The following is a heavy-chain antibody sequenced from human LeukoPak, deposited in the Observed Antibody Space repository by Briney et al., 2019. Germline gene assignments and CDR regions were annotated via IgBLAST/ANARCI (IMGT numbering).Heavy chain of an antibody. J-gene: IGHJ4*02. D-gene: IGHD5-24*01. V-gene: IGHV3-30-3*01. Sequence: GGSLRLSWAASGFTFSSYAMHWLRQAPGKGLEWVAVISYDGSNKYYADSVKGRFTISRDNSKNTLYLQMNSLRAEDTAVYYCAQGDGYNYGGIFDYWGQGTLVTVSS. CDR1: GFTFSSYA. CDR2: ISYDGSNK. CDR3: AQGDGYNYGGIFDY.